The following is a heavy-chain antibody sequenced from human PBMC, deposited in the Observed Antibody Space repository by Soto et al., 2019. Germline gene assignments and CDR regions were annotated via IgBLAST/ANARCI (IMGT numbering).Heavy chain of an antibody. Sequence: ASVKVSCKASGYTFTSYDMHWVRQAPGQRLEWMGWINAGNGNTKYSQKFQGRVTITRDTSASTAYMELSSLRSEDTAVYYCARGDYHDNSGPISDAFDVWGQGTMVTVS. CDR3: ARGDYHDNSGPISDAFDV. D-gene: IGHD3-22*01. CDR2: INAGNGNT. CDR1: GYTFTSYD. V-gene: IGHV1-3*01. J-gene: IGHJ3*01.